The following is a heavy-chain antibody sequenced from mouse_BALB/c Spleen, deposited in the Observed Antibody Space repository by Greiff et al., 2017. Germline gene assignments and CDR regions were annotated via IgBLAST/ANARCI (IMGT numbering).Heavy chain of an antibody. CDR1: GFNIKDTY. CDR2: IDTANGNT. D-gene: IGHD2-3*01. V-gene: IGHV14-3*02. Sequence: EVQLQQSGAELVKPGASVKLSCTASGFNIKDTYMHWVKQRPEQGLVWIGRIDTANGNTKYDPKFQGKATITADTSSNTAYLQLSSLTSEDTAVYYCARGYDGYYGWFAYWGQGTLVTVSA. CDR3: ARGYDGYYGWFAY. J-gene: IGHJ3*01.